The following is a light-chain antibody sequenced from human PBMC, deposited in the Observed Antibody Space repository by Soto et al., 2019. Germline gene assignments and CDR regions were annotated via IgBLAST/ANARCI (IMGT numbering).Light chain of an antibody. J-gene: IGKJ1*01. CDR3: MQGTHWPPT. Sequence: DVVMTQSPLSLPVTLGQPASISCRSSQSLVYSNGKTYLHWFLQRPGQSPRRLIYKVFNRDSGVPDRFSGSGSGTDFTLKISRVEAEDVGFYYCMQGTHWPPTFGQGTKVEIK. CDR1: QSLVYSNGKTY. CDR2: KVF. V-gene: IGKV2-30*01.